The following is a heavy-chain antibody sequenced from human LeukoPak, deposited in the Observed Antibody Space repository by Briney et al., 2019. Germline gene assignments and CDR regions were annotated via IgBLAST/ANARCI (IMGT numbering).Heavy chain of an antibody. J-gene: IGHJ3*02. D-gene: IGHD5-18*01. CDR2: ISAYNGNT. Sequence: ASVKVSCRASGYTFTSYGISWVRQAPGQGLEWMGWISAYNGNTNYAQKLQGRVTMTTDTSTSTAYMELRSLRSDGTAVYYCARERGYSYGYESLVDAFDIWGQGTMVTVSS. V-gene: IGHV1-18*01. CDR1: GYTFTSYG. CDR3: ARERGYSYGYESLVDAFDI.